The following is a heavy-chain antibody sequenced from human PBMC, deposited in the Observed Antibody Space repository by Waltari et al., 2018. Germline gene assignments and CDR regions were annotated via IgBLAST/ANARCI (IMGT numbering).Heavy chain of an antibody. Sequence: QVQLVESGGGVVQPGRSLRLSCAASGFTFSSYAMHWVRQAPGKGLEWVAVISDDGSNKYYADSVKGRFTISRDNSKNTLYLQMNSLRAEDTAVYYCARGRVGATPDAFDIWGQGTMVTVSS. V-gene: IGHV3-30*04. D-gene: IGHD1-26*01. J-gene: IGHJ3*02. CDR2: ISDDGSNK. CDR1: GFTFSSYA. CDR3: ARGRVGATPDAFDI.